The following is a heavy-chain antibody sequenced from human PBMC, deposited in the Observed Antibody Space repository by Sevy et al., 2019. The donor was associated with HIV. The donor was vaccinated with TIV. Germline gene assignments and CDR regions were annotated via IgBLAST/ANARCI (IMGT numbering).Heavy chain of an antibody. CDR1: GFTFSSYA. Sequence: GGCLRLSCADSGFTFSSYAMHWVRQAPGKGLEWVAVMSYDGTNEYYADSVKGRFTISRDNSKNTLFLQMNSLTAEDTAVYYCARALSLHPGYFDYWGQGTTVTVSS. CDR2: MSYDGTNE. J-gene: IGHJ4*02. CDR3: ARALSLHPGYFDY. D-gene: IGHD4-4*01. V-gene: IGHV3-30*04.